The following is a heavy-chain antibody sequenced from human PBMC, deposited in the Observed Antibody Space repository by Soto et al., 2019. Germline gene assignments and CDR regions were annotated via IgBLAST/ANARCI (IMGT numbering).Heavy chain of an antibody. Sequence: GGSLRLSCAASGFNFGNYAISWVRQAPGKGPEWVSSIGGGGNTYYADSVKGRFTISRDNSKNIVFLQMNTLRAEDTAVYYCAKDQGSSWYEIDYWGQGTLVTVSS. CDR1: GFNFGNYA. CDR2: IGGGGNT. CDR3: AKDQGSSWYEIDY. D-gene: IGHD6-13*01. J-gene: IGHJ4*02. V-gene: IGHV3-23*01.